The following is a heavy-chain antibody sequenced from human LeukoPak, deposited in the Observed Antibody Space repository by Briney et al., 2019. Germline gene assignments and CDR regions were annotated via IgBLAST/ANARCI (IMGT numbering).Heavy chain of an antibody. Sequence: SETLSLTCTVSGGSISSDDYYWSWIRQPPGKGLEWIGYIYYNGRTYYNPSLKSRVTISVDTSKNQFSLKLSSVTAADTAVYYCARDLTGYYDSSGYYTTERTYGMDVWGQGTTVTVSS. CDR2: IYYNGRT. CDR3: ARDLTGYYDSSGYYTTERTYGMDV. CDR1: GGSISSDDYY. D-gene: IGHD3-22*01. V-gene: IGHV4-30-4*01. J-gene: IGHJ6*02.